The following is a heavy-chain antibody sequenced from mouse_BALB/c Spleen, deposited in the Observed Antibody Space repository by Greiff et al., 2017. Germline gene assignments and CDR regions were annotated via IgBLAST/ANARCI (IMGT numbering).Heavy chain of an antibody. CDR3: VLYGYEGYYAMDY. CDR2: IDPANGNT. J-gene: IGHJ4*01. V-gene: IGHV14-3*02. D-gene: IGHD2-2*01. CDR1: GFNIKDTY. Sequence: EVMLVESGAELVKPGASVKLSCTASGFNIKDTYMHWVKQRPEQGLEWIGRIDPANGNTKYDPKFQGKATITADTSSNTAYLQLSSLTSEDTAVYYCVLYGYEGYYAMDYWGQGTSVTVSS.